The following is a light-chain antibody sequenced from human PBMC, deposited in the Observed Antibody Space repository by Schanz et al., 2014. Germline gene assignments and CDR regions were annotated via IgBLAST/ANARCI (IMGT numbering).Light chain of an antibody. V-gene: IGKV3-20*01. J-gene: IGKJ1*01. CDR3: QQYGRT. CDR1: QTVGSN. Sequence: EIVMTQSPATLSVSPGERATLSCRASQTVGSNLAWYQQNPGQAPRLLICGASSRATGIPDRFSGSGSGTDFTLTINRLEPEDFAVYYCQQYGRTFGQGTKVEIK. CDR2: GAS.